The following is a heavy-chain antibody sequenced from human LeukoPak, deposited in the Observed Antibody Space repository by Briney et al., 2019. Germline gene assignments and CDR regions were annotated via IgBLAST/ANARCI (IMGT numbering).Heavy chain of an antibody. J-gene: IGHJ4*02. CDR3: AKDHIWNERGLVGC. CDR1: GFTFDDYA. Sequence: GGSLTLSCAASGFTFDDYAMHWVRQAPGKGLEWVSLISGGGGSTYYADSVKGRFTISRDNSKNSLYLQMNSLRTEDTAFYYCAKDHIWNERGLVGCWGQGTLVTVPS. V-gene: IGHV3-43*02. CDR2: ISGGGGST. D-gene: IGHD1-20*01.